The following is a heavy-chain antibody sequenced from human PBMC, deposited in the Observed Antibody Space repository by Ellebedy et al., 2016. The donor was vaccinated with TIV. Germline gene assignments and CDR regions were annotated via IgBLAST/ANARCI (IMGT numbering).Heavy chain of an antibody. V-gene: IGHV3-7*01. CDR3: ARVLWRPTTGLRFDN. D-gene: IGHD1-1*01. J-gene: IGHJ4*02. CDR1: AFTFSNYW. Sequence: GGSLRLSXVVSAFTFSNYWMTWVRQAPGKGLEWVANIKQDGSEGYYVDSVKGRFTISKDNAKNSLYLQINSLRVEDTAVYYCARVLWRPTTGLRFDNWGQGTLVTVSS. CDR2: IKQDGSEG.